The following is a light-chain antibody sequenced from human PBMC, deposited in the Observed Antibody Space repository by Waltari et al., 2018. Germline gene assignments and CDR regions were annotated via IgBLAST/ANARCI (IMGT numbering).Light chain of an antibody. J-gene: IGKJ4*01. Sequence: DIPMTQSPSTLSASVGDRVTITCRASQSISSWLAWYQQKPGKVPKLLIYKASSLQSGVPSRFSGSGSGTEFTLTISSLQPDDFATYYRQQYSNYYTFGGGTNVEI. CDR3: QQYSNYYT. V-gene: IGKV1-5*03. CDR2: KAS. CDR1: QSISSW.